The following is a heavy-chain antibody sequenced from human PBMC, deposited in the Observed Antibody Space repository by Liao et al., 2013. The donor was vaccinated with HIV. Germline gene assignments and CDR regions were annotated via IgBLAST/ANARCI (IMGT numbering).Heavy chain of an antibody. CDR1: GGPISIGGYS. V-gene: IGHV4-30-2*01. CDR2: TYHSGNA. J-gene: IGHJ3*02. Sequence: QPQLQESGSGLVKASETLSLACAVSGGPISIGGYSWSWLRQPPGKGLEWIAYTYHSGNANYNPSLRSRAAISVDKSKNQFSLSLSSVTAADTAIYYCARGGDLDAFDIWGRGTMVTGLF. CDR3: ARGGDLDAFDI.